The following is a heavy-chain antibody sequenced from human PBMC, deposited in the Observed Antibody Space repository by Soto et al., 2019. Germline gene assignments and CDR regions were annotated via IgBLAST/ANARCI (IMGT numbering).Heavy chain of an antibody. D-gene: IGHD3-22*01. CDR1: GFTFSSYA. Sequence: EVQLLESGGGLVQPGGSLRLSCAASGFTFSSYAMSWVRQAPGKGLEWVSAISGSGGSTYYADSVKGRFTISRDNSKNTLYLQMNSLRAEDTAVYYCAKSLPSTGDSSGYYVGDAFDIWGQGTMVTVSS. J-gene: IGHJ3*02. CDR2: ISGSGGST. V-gene: IGHV3-23*01. CDR3: AKSLPSTGDSSGYYVGDAFDI.